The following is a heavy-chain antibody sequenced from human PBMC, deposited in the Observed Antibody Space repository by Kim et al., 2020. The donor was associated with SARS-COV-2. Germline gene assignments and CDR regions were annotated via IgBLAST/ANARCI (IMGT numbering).Heavy chain of an antibody. CDR3: AKAGGSGGYDDYYFDF. CDR1: GFTFGDWA. J-gene: IGHJ4*02. V-gene: IGHV3-23*01. D-gene: IGHD5-12*01. CDR2: VVSIADSR. Sequence: GGSLRLSCAASGFTFGDWAMSWVRQAPGKGLEWVSSVVSIADSRYYADSVKGRFTISKDNSKESLYLQMNTLRAEDTAVYYCAKAGGSGGYDDYYFDFWGQGTLVTVSS.